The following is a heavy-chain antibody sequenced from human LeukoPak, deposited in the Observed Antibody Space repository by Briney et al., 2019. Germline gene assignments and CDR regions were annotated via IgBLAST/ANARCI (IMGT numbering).Heavy chain of an antibody. CDR2: IYYTGNA. V-gene: IGHV4-39*07. D-gene: IGHD3-22*01. CDR3: AREGRGYYDSSGYYM. J-gene: IGHJ4*02. Sequence: SETLSLTCSVSGDSITGYYWGWIRQPPGKGLEWIGNIYYTGNAYYNSSLKSRVTISLDTSKNQFSLKLSSVTAADTAVYYCAREGRGYYDSSGYYMWGQGTLVTVSS. CDR1: GDSITGYY.